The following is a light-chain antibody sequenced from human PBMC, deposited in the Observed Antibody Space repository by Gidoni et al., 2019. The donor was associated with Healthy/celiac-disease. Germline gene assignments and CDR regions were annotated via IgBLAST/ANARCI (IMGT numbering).Light chain of an antibody. CDR3: MQALQTPGT. CDR2: LGS. V-gene: IGKV2-28*01. Sequence: DIVMTQSPLPLPVTPGEPASISCRSSQSLLHSNGYNYLDWYLQKPGQSPQLLIYLGSNRASGVPDRVSGSGSGTDFTLKISRVEAEDVGVYYCMQALQTPGTFXXXTKLEIK. CDR1: QSLLHSNGYNY. J-gene: IGKJ2*01.